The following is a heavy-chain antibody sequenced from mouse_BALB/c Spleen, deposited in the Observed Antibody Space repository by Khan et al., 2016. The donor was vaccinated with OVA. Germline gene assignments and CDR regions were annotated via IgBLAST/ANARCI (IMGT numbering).Heavy chain of an antibody. Sequence: EVELVESGGGLVQPGGSLKLSCATSGFTFSDYYMYWVRQTPEKRLEWVAYISNGGGSTYYPDTVKGRFTISRDNAKNTLYLQMSRLKSEDIAMYYWGRHGYGKGDAMDYWGQGTSVTVSS. CDR1: GFTFSDYY. J-gene: IGHJ4*01. V-gene: IGHV5-12*02. CDR2: ISNGGGST. D-gene: IGHD2-10*02. CDR3: GRHGYGKGDAMDY.